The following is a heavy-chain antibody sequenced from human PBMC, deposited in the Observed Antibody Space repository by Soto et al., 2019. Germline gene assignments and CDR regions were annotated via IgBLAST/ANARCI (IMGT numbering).Heavy chain of an antibody. Sequence: QVQLVESGGGVVQPGKSLRLSCEVSGFPLSDYGMHWVRQAPGKGLEWVAVLWSDGANSFYAGSVMGRFTVSRDTSKNTLFLEVESFRGDDTGVYYCARELEYDDYVGLDVGSQGTTVIVSS. J-gene: IGHJ6*02. D-gene: IGHD6-6*01. V-gene: IGHV3-33*01. CDR1: GFPLSDYG. CDR3: ARELEYDDYVGLDV. CDR2: LWSDGANS.